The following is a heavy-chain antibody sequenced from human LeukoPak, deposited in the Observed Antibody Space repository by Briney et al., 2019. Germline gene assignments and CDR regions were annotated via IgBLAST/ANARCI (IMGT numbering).Heavy chain of an antibody. CDR3: ARNNYYMDV. V-gene: IGHV4-59*01. CDR2: IYYSGST. CDR1: GGSISSYY. Sequence: SETLSLTCTVSGGSISSYYWSWIRQPPGKGLEWIGYIYYSGSTNYNPSLKSRVTISVDSSKNQFSLKLSSVTAADTAVYYCARNNYYMDVWGKGTTVTISS. J-gene: IGHJ6*03.